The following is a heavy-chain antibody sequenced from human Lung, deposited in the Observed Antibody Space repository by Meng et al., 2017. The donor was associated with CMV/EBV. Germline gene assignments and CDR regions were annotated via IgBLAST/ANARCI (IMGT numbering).Heavy chain of an antibody. D-gene: IGHD3-10*01. V-gene: IGHV4-4*02. CDR1: GDSITNHNW. CDR2: IPHRGSS. CDR3: LRRSGGSV. J-gene: IGHJ1*01. Sequence: VALPESGPALVKPSETLSLTCAVSGDSITNHNWWAWVRQPPGKGLEWIGEIPHRGSSAYNPSLKSRVSMSIDKSKNQFSLKLTSVTAADTAVYHCLRRSGGSVWGQGTLVTVSS.